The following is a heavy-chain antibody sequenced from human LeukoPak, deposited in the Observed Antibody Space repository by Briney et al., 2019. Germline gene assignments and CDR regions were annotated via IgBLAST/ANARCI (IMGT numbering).Heavy chain of an antibody. CDR2: ISSSSSTI. J-gene: IGHJ4*02. V-gene: IGHV3-48*04. CDR3: ARDAPAGEKPEYFFDY. CDR1: GFTFSSYS. Sequence: PGGSLRLSCAASGFTFSSYSMNWVRQAPGKGLEWVSYISSSSSTIYYADSVKGRFTISRDNTKNSVYLQMNSLRAEDTAVYYCARDAPAGEKPEYFFDYWGQGTLVTVSS.